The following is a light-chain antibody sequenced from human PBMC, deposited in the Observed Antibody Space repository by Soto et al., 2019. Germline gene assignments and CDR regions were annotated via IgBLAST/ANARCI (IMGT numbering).Light chain of an antibody. CDR2: S. Sequence: QSALTQPASVSGSPGQSITISCTGTSSDVGGYNYVSWYQQHPGKAPKLISNRPSGVSNRFSGSKSGNTASLTISGLQAEDEADYYCISYTSSSTLVVFGGGTKVTVL. CDR1: SSDVGGYNY. J-gene: IGLJ2*01. CDR3: ISYTSSSTLVV. V-gene: IGLV2-14*01.